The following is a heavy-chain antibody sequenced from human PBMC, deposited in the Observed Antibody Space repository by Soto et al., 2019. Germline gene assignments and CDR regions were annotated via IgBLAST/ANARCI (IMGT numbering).Heavy chain of an antibody. CDR2: IDKVGTDS. CDR1: EFTFSGRS. CDR3: SRAWGGAAV. V-gene: IGHV3-74*01. J-gene: IGHJ6*03. Sequence: EVQLVESGGGLVQPGGSLRLSCAASEFTFSGRSVHWVRQAPGKGLVWVSGIDKVGTDSTYADSVKGRFTSSRDNAKNTVYLQMNILTVEDTAVYYCSRAWGGAAVWGKGTTVTVSS. D-gene: IGHD7-27*01.